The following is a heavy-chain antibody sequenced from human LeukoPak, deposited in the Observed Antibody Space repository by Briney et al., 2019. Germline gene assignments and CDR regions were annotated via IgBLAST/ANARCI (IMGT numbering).Heavy chain of an antibody. CDR3: ARVPCSSTSCYQD. D-gene: IGHD2-2*01. Sequence: SETLSLTCTVSGGSISSYYWSWIRQPPGKGLEWIGYIYYSGSTNYNPSLKSRVTISVDTSKNQFSLKLSSVTAADTAVYYCARVPCSSTSCYQDWGQGTLVTVSS. V-gene: IGHV4-59*01. CDR2: IYYSGST. J-gene: IGHJ4*02. CDR1: GGSISSYY.